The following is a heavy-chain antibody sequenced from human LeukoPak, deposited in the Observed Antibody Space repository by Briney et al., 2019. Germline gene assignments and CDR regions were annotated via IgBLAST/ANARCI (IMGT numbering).Heavy chain of an antibody. CDR3: AKDSLVGATHITSFDY. J-gene: IGHJ4*02. Sequence: GGSLRLSCAASGFTFSSYAMSWVRQAPGKGLEWVSAISGSGGSTYYADSVKGRFTISRDNSKNTLYLQMNSLRAEDTAVYYCAKDSLVGATHITSFDYWGQGTLVTVSS. V-gene: IGHV3-23*01. CDR2: ISGSGGST. CDR1: GFTFSSYA. D-gene: IGHD1-26*01.